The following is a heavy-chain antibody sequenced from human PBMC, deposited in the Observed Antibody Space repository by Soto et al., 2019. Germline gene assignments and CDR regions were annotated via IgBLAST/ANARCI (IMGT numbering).Heavy chain of an antibody. CDR1: GYSISSNNW. CDR2: IYYSGST. CDR3: ARTGRYGGNEFDY. V-gene: IGHV4-28*01. J-gene: IGHJ4*02. Sequence: PSETLSLTCAVSGYSISSNNWWGWIRQSPGKGLEWIGYIYYSGSTYYNPSLKSRVAMSVDMSKNQFSLRLSSVTAVDTAVYYCARTGRYGGNEFDYWGQGTQVTVSS. D-gene: IGHD2-15*01.